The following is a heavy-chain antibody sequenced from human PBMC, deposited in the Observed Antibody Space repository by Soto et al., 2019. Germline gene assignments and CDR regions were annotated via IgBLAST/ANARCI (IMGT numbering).Heavy chain of an antibody. D-gene: IGHD4-17*01. CDR1: GGFNNYA. V-gene: IGHV1-69*10. J-gene: IGHJ4*02. Sequence: SVKVSCKASGGFNNYAISWVRQAPGQGLEWMGVTIPELGTSNYAQRFQGRVTIIVDKATNTAYLNLTTLTSEDTAIYYCARTSMTRIDDWGQGTLVTVSS. CDR2: TIPELGTS. CDR3: ARTSMTRIDD.